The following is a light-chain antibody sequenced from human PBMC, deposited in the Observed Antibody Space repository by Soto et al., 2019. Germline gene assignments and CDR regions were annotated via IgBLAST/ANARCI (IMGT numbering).Light chain of an antibody. CDR2: DXX. J-gene: IGLJ2*01. CDR1: SSDVGGYNY. CDR3: SSYTSSSTLVV. Sequence: QSALTQPASVSGSPGQSITISCTGTSSDVGGYNYVSWYQHHPGKAPNLMSYDXXXXXXXXXXXXXXSKSGNTASLTISGXXXEDXXXXXCSSYTSSSTLVVFGGGTKVTVL. V-gene: IGLV2-14*03.